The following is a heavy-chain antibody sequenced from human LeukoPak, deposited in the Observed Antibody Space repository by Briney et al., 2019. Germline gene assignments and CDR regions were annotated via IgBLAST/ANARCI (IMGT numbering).Heavy chain of an antibody. CDR2: ISAYNGNT. J-gene: IGHJ3*02. Sequence: ASVKVSCKASGYTFTSYGISWVRQAPGQGLEWMGWISAYNGNTNYAQKLQGRVTITTDTSTSTAYMELRSLRSDDTAVYYCVRYSSGWHDAFDIWGQGTMVTVSS. CDR1: GYTFTSYG. D-gene: IGHD6-19*01. CDR3: VRYSSGWHDAFDI. V-gene: IGHV1-18*01.